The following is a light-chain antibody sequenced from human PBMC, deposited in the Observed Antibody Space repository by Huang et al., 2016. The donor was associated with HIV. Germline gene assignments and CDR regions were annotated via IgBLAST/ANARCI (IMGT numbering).Light chain of an antibody. CDR2: AAS. V-gene: IGKV1-39*01. J-gene: IGKJ1*01. CDR1: QSIGNY. CDR3: QQSFNTLWT. Sequence: IQMTQSPSSLSASVGDRFTITCRASQSIGNYLNWYQQKPGKAPNLLIYAASNLQSGVPSRFSGSGSGTDFTLTISSLQPEDIATYYCQQSFNTLWTFGQGTKVDIK.